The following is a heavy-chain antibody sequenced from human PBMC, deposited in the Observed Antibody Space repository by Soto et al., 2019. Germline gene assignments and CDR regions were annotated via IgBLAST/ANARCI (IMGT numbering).Heavy chain of an antibody. V-gene: IGHV3-7*03. J-gene: IGHJ5*01. CDR1: GFTFGYYW. CDR3: AKLTYPSDSAGYYYERVSGWMDS. D-gene: IGHD3-22*01. Sequence: GGSLRLSCAASGFTFGYYWMSWVRQAPGKGLEWLATIKWDASEKKYVDSVKGRFTMSRDNAKNSVYLQLNSLRAEDTAVYYCAKLTYPSDSAGYYYERVSGWMDSWGPGTLVPVYS. CDR2: IKWDASEK.